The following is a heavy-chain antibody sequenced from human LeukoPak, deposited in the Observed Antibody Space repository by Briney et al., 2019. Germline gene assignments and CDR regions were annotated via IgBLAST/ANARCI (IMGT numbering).Heavy chain of an antibody. Sequence: PGGSLRLSCAASGFTFSSYGMHWVRQAPGKGLEWVAVIWYDGSNIYYADSVKGRFTISRDNSKNTLYLQMNSLRAEDTAVYYCAKDQWIQLWPHAFDIWGQGTMVTVSS. J-gene: IGHJ3*02. D-gene: IGHD5-18*01. CDR2: IWYDGSNI. V-gene: IGHV3-33*06. CDR1: GFTFSSYG. CDR3: AKDQWIQLWPHAFDI.